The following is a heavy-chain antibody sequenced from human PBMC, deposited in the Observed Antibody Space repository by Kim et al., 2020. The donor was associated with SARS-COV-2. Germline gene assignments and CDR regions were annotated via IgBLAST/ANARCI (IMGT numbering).Heavy chain of an antibody. D-gene: IGHD6-13*01. Sequence: SVKVSCKASGGTFSSYAISWVRQAPGQGLEWMGGIIPIFGTANYAQKFQGRVTITADESTSTAYMELSSLRSEDTAVYYCARTGIAAARQNKEYYYYGMDVWGQGTTVTVSS. CDR2: IIPIFGTA. CDR3: ARTGIAAARQNKEYYYYGMDV. V-gene: IGHV1-69*13. CDR1: GGTFSSYA. J-gene: IGHJ6*02.